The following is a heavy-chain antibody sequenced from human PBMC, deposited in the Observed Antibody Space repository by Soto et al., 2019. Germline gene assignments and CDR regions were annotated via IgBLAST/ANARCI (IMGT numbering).Heavy chain of an antibody. J-gene: IGHJ4*02. Sequence: SVKVSCKASGGTFSSYAISWVRQAPGQGLEWMGGIIPIFGTANYAQKFQGRVAITADKSTSTAYMELSSLRSEDTAVYYCARDATRSAGSGSYYYFDYWGQGTLVTVSS. CDR3: ARDATRSAGSGSYYYFDY. D-gene: IGHD1-26*01. V-gene: IGHV1-69*06. CDR1: GGTFSSYA. CDR2: IIPIFGTA.